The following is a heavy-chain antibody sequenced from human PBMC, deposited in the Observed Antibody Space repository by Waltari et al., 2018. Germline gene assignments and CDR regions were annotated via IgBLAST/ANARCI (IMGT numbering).Heavy chain of an antibody. D-gene: IGHD1-26*01. V-gene: IGHV4-39*01. CDR2: IYYSGST. CDR1: GDSIHRSKYY. J-gene: IGHJ5*02. CDR3: ARLTVVGATRWFEP. Sequence: QLHLQESGPGLVKPSETLSLTCSVSGDSIHRSKYYWAWIRQPPGKGLESIGSIYYSGSTYHNPSLKSRVTISVDTSKNEFYLKLKSVTAADTATYYCARLTVVGATRWFEPWGQGTQVTVSS.